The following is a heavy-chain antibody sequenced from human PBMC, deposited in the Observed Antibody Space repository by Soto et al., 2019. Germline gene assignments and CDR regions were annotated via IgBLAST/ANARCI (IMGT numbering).Heavy chain of an antibody. CDR3: ARVLWTGYYEGRDYDGMDV. CDR2: ITIYNGNT. V-gene: IGHV1-18*01. D-gene: IGHD3-3*01. Sequence: QVQLVQSGGEVKKPGASVKVSCKASGYTFTSYGISWVRQAPGQGLEWMGWITIYNGNTNYAQILQGRVTMTTDTSTSTADMELRSLRSDDTAVYYCARVLWTGYYEGRDYDGMDVWGQGTTVTVSS. J-gene: IGHJ6*02. CDR1: GYTFTSYG.